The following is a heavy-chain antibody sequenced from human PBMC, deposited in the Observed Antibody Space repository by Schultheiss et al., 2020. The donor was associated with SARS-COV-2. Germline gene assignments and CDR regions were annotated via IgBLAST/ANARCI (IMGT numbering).Heavy chain of an antibody. D-gene: IGHD1-26*01. Sequence: GGSLRLSCAASGFTFSSYEMNWVRQAPGKGLEWVSAISGSGGSTYYADSVKGRFTISRDNAKNTLYLQMNSLRAEDTAVYYCARDHSGHDYWGQGTLVTVSS. J-gene: IGHJ4*02. CDR1: GFTFSSYE. CDR2: ISGSGGST. V-gene: IGHV3-23*01. CDR3: ARDHSGHDY.